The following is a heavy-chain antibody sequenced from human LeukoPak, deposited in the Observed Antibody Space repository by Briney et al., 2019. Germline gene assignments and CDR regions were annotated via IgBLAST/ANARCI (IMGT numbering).Heavy chain of an antibody. D-gene: IGHD3-9*01. V-gene: IGHV4-4*07. CDR3: AREGYDLLTGYYPATNFDS. J-gene: IGHJ4*02. Sequence: PSETLSLTCTVSGVSIDKYYWNWIRQPAGKGLEWIGRINDSGSATYSPSLKSRVPVSVDTSKNQFSLKLTSVTAADTAVYYCAREGYDLLTGYYPATNFDSWGQGTLVTVSS. CDR2: INDSGSA. CDR1: GVSIDKYY.